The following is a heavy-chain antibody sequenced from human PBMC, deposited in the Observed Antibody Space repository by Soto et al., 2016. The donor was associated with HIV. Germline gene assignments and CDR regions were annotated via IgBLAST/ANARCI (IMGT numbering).Heavy chain of an antibody. Sequence: EVQLVESGGGLVQPGGSRETLLCSLWIQRQSELHELGPPGSREGGCSGSQFFISGGLTYYADSVKGRFTISRDNSKNTLFLQMNSLRPEDTAIYYCARDAYSYGYGAFDIWGQGTMVSVSS. J-gene: IGHJ3*02. V-gene: IGHV3-66*01. CDR1: IQRQSEL. CDR3: ARDAYSYGYGAFDI. D-gene: IGHD5-18*01. CDR2: FISGGLT.